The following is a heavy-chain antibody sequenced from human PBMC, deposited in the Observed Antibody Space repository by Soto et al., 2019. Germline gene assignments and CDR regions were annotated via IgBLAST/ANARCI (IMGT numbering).Heavy chain of an antibody. CDR1: GFTFSNYG. Sequence: QVQLVESGGGVVQPGRSLRLSCAASGFTFSNYGMHWVRQAPGKGLEWVAVISYDGSDKYYADSVKGRFTISRDNSKNPLYLQMNSLRAEDTAVYYCTVLEGGFDIWGQGTMVTVSS. CDR3: TVLEGGFDI. V-gene: IGHV3-30*03. J-gene: IGHJ3*02. CDR2: ISYDGSDK. D-gene: IGHD2-15*01.